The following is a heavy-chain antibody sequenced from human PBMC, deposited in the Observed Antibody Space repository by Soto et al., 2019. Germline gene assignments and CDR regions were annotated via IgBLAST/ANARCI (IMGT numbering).Heavy chain of an antibody. V-gene: IGHV3-53*01. J-gene: IGHJ6*02. D-gene: IGHD1-1*01. Sequence: GGSLRLSCAASGFTVSSNYMSWVRQAPGKGLEWVSVIYSGGSTYYADSVKGRFTISRDNSKNTLYLQMNSLRAEDTAVYYCARDLRRTGTYYYYYGMDVWGQGTTVTVSS. CDR3: ARDLRRTGTYYYYYGMDV. CDR2: IYSGGST. CDR1: GFTVSSNY.